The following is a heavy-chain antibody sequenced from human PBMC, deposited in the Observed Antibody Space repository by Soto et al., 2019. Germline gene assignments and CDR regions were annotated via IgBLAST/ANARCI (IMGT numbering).Heavy chain of an antibody. J-gene: IGHJ4*02. D-gene: IGHD5-12*01. CDR2: IYYSGST. Sequence: PSETLSLTCTVSGGSISSYYWSWIRQPPGKGLEWIGYIYYSGSTNYNPSLKSRVTISVDTSKNQFSLKLSSVTAADTAVYHCARDGYSYFDYWGQGTLVTVSS. CDR3: ARDGYSYFDY. CDR1: GGSISSYY. V-gene: IGHV4-59*01.